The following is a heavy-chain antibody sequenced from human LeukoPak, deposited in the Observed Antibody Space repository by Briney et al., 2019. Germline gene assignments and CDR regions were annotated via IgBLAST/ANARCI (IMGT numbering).Heavy chain of an antibody. D-gene: IGHD3-10*01. V-gene: IGHV3-53*04. CDR1: GFTVSSNY. Sequence: GGSLRLSCAASGFTVSSNYMHWVRQAPGKGLEWVAVIYSGGSTQYADSVKGRFTISRHDSENTLSLRMNSLRAEDTAVYFCARDPGTGVRGFDYWGQGTLVTVSS. J-gene: IGHJ4*02. CDR2: IYSGGST. CDR3: ARDPGTGVRGFDY.